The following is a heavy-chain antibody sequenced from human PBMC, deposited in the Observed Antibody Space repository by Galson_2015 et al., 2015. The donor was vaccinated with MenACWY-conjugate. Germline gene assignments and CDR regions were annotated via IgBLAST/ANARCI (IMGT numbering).Heavy chain of an antibody. D-gene: IGHD1-1*01. J-gene: IGHJ4*02. CDR1: GFTFDSYR. CDR2: INRDGGGT. V-gene: IGHV3-7*01. CDR3: ARIIHDGSPY. Sequence: SLRLSCAASGFTFDSYRMSWVRQAPGKGLEWVTNINRDGGGTYYASSVKGRFTISKDNAENSLYLQMNSLRAEGTAIYYCARIIHDGSPYWGQGTLVTVSS.